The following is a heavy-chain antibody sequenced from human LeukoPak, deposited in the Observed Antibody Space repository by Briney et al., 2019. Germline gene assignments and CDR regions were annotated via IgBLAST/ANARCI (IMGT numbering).Heavy chain of an antibody. CDR2: IYYSGTT. CDR3: ARRRSTSWYDY. Sequence: SETLSLTCAVSGYSISSGYYGGWIRQPPGKGLEWIGSIYYSGTTNYNPSLKSRVTISVDTSKNQFSLKLSSVTAADTAVYYCARRRSTSWYDYWGQGTLVTVSS. V-gene: IGHV4-38-2*01. CDR1: GYSISSGYY. D-gene: IGHD6-13*01. J-gene: IGHJ4*02.